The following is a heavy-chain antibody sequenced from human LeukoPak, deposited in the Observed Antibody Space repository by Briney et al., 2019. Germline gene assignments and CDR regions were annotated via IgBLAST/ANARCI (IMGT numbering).Heavy chain of an antibody. CDR1: GLTLSDYY. CDR2: ISSSSSYT. CDR3: ARTPGTYYYGSGRPEDFDY. V-gene: IGHV3-11*06. Sequence: GGSLRLSCAASGLTLSDYYMSWIRQAPGKGLEWVAYISSSSSYTNYADSVKGRFTISRDNAKNSLYLQMNSLRAEDTAVYYCARTPGTYYYGSGRPEDFDYWGQGTLVTVSS. J-gene: IGHJ4*02. D-gene: IGHD3-10*01.